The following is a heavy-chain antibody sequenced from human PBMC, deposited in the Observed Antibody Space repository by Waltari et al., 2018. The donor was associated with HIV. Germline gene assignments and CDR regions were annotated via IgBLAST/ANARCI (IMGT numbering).Heavy chain of an antibody. CDR3: ARAGGAWNRCDD. CDR2: KSPDGSGT. Sequence: EVQLVESGGGLVQPGGSLSLSCSASGFTFRIHWMTWVRQEAGSGRRVTANKSPDGSGTYQVDSAKGRCTISRDNAKNSLYLQMNSRRVEDTAVYYWARAGGAWNRCDDWGQGTLVTVSS. J-gene: IGHJ4*02. CDR1: GFTFRIHW. D-gene: IGHD1-1*01. V-gene: IGHV3-7*01.